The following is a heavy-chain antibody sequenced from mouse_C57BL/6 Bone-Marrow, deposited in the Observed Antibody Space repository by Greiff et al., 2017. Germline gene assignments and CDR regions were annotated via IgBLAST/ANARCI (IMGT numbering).Heavy chain of an antibody. D-gene: IGHD1-1*01. CDR1: GYTFTGYW. CDR3: ARLGDYYGSSYGYWYFDV. J-gene: IGHJ1*03. CDR2: ILPGSGST. Sequence: QVQLKQSGAELMKPGASVKLSCKATGYTFTGYWIEWVKQRPGHGLEWIGEILPGSGSTNYNEKFKGKATFTADTSSNTAYMQLSSLTTEDSAIYSCARLGDYYGSSYGYWYFDVWGTGTTVTVSS. V-gene: IGHV1-9*01.